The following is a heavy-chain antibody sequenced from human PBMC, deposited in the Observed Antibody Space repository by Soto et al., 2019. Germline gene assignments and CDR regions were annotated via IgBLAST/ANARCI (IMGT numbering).Heavy chain of an antibody. CDR1: GGSISSYY. J-gene: IGHJ5*02. CDR2: IYYSGST. D-gene: IGHD3-10*01. V-gene: IGHV4-59*08. CDR3: AGTPYYYGPNNWFDP. Sequence: SETLSLTCTVSGGSISSYYWSWIRQPPGKGLEWIGYIYYSGSTNYNPSLKSRVTISVDTSKNQFSLKLSSVTAADTAVYYCAGTPYYYGPNNWFDPWGEGTLVTXSS.